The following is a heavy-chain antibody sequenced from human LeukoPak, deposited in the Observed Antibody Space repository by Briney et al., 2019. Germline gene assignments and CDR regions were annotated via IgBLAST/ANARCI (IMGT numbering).Heavy chain of an antibody. J-gene: IGHJ4*02. D-gene: IGHD3/OR15-3a*01. CDR3: ARGDDFVDTGSSLLSDY. CDR1: GFIFNNFD. CDR2: IRGKIGST. V-gene: IGHV3-23*01. Sequence: GGTLRLSCAASGFIFNNFDMSWARQAPGKGLEWVSAIRGKIGSTYYADSVKGRFTISRDNSRNTLYLQMNNLRTDDTAIYYCARGDDFVDTGSSLLSDYWGQGTLVTVSS.